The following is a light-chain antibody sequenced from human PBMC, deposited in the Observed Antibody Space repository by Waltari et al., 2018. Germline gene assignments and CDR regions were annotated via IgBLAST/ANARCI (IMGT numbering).Light chain of an antibody. CDR3: NSYASNSNGL. J-gene: IGLJ2*01. CDR2: DVS. Sequence: QSALTQPASVSGSPGQSITISCTGTSSDVGRYNYVSWDQQHPGKAPKLLIYDVSNRPSGVPSRFSGSKSGNTASLTISGLQAADEAHYYCNSYASNSNGLFGGGTKLTIL. CDR1: SSDVGRYNY. V-gene: IGLV2-14*03.